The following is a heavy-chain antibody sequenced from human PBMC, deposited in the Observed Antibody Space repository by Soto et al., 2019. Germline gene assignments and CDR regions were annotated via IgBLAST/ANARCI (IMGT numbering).Heavy chain of an antibody. D-gene: IGHD4-17*01. Sequence: QVQLAESGGGVVQPGRSLRLSCIGSGYRLSDYGMHWVRQAPGKGLEWVAMMSFDGTYKYSADSVKGRFIISRDNSKNTRFLQMNSLRAEDTAVYYCAKDRRDGEYNSVYDFWGQGTLVTVSS. CDR2: MSFDGTYK. CDR3: AKDRRDGEYNSVYDF. V-gene: IGHV3-30*18. CDR1: GYRLSDYG. J-gene: IGHJ4*02.